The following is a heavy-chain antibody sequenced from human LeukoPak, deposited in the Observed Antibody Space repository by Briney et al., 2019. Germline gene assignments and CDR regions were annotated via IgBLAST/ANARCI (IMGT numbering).Heavy chain of an antibody. D-gene: IGHD6-19*01. CDR1: GYSFTSYW. Sequence: GESLKISCKGSGYSFTSYWIGWVRQMPGKGLEWISYISSSGSTIYYADSVKGRFTISRDNAKNSLYLQMNSLRAEDTALYYCARGQWLGQDYWGQGTPVTVSS. CDR3: ARGQWLGQDY. J-gene: IGHJ4*02. V-gene: IGHV3-11*01. CDR2: ISSSGSTI.